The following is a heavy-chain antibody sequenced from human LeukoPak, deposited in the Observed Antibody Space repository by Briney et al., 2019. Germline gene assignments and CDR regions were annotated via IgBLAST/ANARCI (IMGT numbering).Heavy chain of an antibody. V-gene: IGHV4-59*01. J-gene: IGHJ4*02. CDR1: GGSISTYY. Sequence: SETLSLSCTVSGGSISTYYWNWIRQPPGKGLEWIGYIYHSGSTNYNPSLQSRVTISVDTSKNQFSLKLSSVTAADTAVYYCARGRYDFWSGYYTYYFDYWGQGTLVTVSS. D-gene: IGHD3-3*01. CDR2: IYHSGST. CDR3: ARGRYDFWSGYYTYYFDY.